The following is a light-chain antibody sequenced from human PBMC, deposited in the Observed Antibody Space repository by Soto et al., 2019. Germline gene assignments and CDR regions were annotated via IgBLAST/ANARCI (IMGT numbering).Light chain of an antibody. CDR1: QTISSW. Sequence: DIQRTQSPSTLSGSVGDRVTITCRASQTISSWLAWYQQKPGKAPKLLFYKASTLKSGVPSRFSGSGSGTEFTLTISSLQPDDLATYYCQHYTSYSEAFGQGTNVQLQ. CDR3: QHYTSYSEA. CDR2: KAS. J-gene: IGKJ1*01. V-gene: IGKV1-5*03.